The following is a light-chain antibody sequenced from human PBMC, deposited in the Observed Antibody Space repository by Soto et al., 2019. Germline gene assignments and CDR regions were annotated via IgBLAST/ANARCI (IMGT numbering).Light chain of an antibody. J-gene: IGLJ2*01. Sequence: QSALTQPPSASGSPGQSVTISCTGTSNEVGGHNYVSWYQQHPGKAPKLLIYEVTKRPSGVPDRFSGSRSGNTASLTVSGAQAEDEDDYYCSSYAGGDNVVFGGGTKLTVL. V-gene: IGLV2-8*01. CDR3: SSYAGGDNVV. CDR1: SNEVGGHNY. CDR2: EVT.